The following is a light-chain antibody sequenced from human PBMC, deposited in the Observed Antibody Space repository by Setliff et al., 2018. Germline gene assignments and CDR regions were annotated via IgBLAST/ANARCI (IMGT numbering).Light chain of an antibody. CDR1: SSDVGGYNY. V-gene: IGLV2-14*01. J-gene: IGLJ2*01. Sequence: QSALTQPASVSGSPGQSITISCTGTSSDVGGYNYVSWYQQHPGKAPKLMIYDVSNRPSGVSNRFSGSKSGNTASLTISGLQAEDEADYYCSSYTGSSTVFGGGTK. CDR3: SSYTGSSTV. CDR2: DVS.